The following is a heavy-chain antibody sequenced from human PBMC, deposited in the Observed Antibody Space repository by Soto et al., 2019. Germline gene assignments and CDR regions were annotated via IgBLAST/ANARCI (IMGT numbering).Heavy chain of an antibody. CDR1: GDSFTKYY. CDR2: INHSGRT. CDR3: ASWLVGAPFDS. D-gene: IGHD1-26*01. V-gene: IGHV4-34*01. J-gene: IGHJ4*01. Sequence: SETLSLTCAVYGDSFTKYYWSWIRQPPGKGLEWIGEINHSGRTNFNPSLKSRVTISVDRSKNQFSLELRSVTAADTGVYHCASWLVGAPFDSWGHGTLVTVSS.